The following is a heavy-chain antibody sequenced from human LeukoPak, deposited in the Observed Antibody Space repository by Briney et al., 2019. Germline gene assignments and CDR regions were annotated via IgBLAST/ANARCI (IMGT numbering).Heavy chain of an antibody. CDR1: GGSISRSNW. J-gene: IGHJ4*02. CDR3: ARGVGVAAWDRNYFDY. V-gene: IGHV4-4*02. Sequence: SETLSLTCAVSGGSISRSNWWSWVRQPPGKGLEWIGEIYHSGSTNYNPSLKSRVTISVDRSKNQFSLNLNPVTAADTAVYYCARGVGVAAWDRNYFDYWGQGTLVTVSS. D-gene: IGHD1-14*01. CDR2: IYHSGST.